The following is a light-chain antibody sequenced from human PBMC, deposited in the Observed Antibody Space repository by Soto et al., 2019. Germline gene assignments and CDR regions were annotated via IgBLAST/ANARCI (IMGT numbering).Light chain of an antibody. CDR3: QQYGDWPLT. CDR1: QSVGNN. J-gene: IGKJ4*01. CDR2: ATS. Sequence: EIVLTQSPATLSVSPGERATLSCRASQSVGNNFAWYQQKPGQAPRLLIFATSTRATGVPARFSGSGSRTEFTLTISGLQSEDFAVYYCQQYGDWPLTFGGGAKVEIE. V-gene: IGKV3-15*01.